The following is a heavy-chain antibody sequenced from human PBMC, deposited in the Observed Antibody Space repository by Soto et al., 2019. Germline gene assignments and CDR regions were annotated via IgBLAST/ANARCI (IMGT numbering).Heavy chain of an antibody. V-gene: IGHV5-10-1*01. CDR3: ARHGVGSYGYYYYYGMDV. CDR2: IDPSDSYT. D-gene: IGHD1-26*01. CDR1: VYSFTSYW. Sequence: PGESLKISCKGSVYSFTSYWISWVRQMRGKGLEWMGRIDPSDSYTNYSPSFQGHVTISADKSISTAYLQWSSLKASDTAMYYCARHGVGSYGYYYYYGMDVWGQGTTVTVSS. J-gene: IGHJ6*02.